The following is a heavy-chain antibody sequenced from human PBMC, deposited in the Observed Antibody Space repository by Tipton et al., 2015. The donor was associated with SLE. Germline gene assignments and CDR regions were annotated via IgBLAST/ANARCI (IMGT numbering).Heavy chain of an antibody. J-gene: IGHJ3*02. V-gene: IGHV4-34*01. CDR3: ARRGLAYYYGSGRALDI. CDR2: ITPSGST. Sequence: TLSLTCAVYGGSFNGYYWSWIRQPPGKGLEWIGEITPSGSTNCNPSLRSRVNLSVDTSTSQFSLDLTSVTAADTAVYYCARRGLAYYYGSGRALDIWGQGTMVTVSS. D-gene: IGHD3-10*01. CDR1: GGSFNGYY.